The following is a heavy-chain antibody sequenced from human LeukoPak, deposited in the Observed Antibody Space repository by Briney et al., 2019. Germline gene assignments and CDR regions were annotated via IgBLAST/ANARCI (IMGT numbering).Heavy chain of an antibody. CDR3: ARDLSKGTSSTSHYYYGMDV. V-gene: IGHV1-18*01. CDR2: ISAYNGNT. D-gene: IGHD2-2*01. J-gene: IGHJ6*02. Sequence: GASVKVSCKASGYTFTSYGISWVRQAPGQGLEWMGWISAYNGNTNYARKLQGRVTMTTDTSTSTAYMELRSLRSDDTAVYYCARDLSKGTSSTSHYYYGMDVWGQGTTVTVSS. CDR1: GYTFTSYG.